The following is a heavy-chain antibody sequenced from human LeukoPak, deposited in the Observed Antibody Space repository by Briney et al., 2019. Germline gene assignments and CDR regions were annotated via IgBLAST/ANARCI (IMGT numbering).Heavy chain of an antibody. D-gene: IGHD3-9*01. J-gene: IGHJ4*02. CDR2: IYYSGST. Sequence: SETLSLTCTVSGGSISSSSYYWGWIRQPPGKGLEWIGSIYYSGSTYYNPSLKSRVTISVDTSKNQFSLKLSSVTAADTAVYYCARQTHYDISTGHYFDYWGQGTLVTVSS. CDR3: ARQTHYDISTGHYFDY. V-gene: IGHV4-39*01. CDR1: GGSISSSSYY.